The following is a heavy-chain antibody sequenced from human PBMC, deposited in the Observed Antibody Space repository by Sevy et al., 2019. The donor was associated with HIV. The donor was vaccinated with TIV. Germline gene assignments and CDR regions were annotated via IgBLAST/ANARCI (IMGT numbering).Heavy chain of an antibody. CDR1: GFTFSSYS. Sequence: GGCLRLSCAASGFTFSSYSMNWVRQAPGKGLEWVSYISSSSSTIYYADSVKGRFTISRDNAKNSLYLQMNSLRDEDTAGYYCARDREEYYGSGSYYSPPLYYYGMDVWGQGTTVTVSS. J-gene: IGHJ6*02. CDR3: ARDREEYYGSGSYYSPPLYYYGMDV. D-gene: IGHD3-10*01. V-gene: IGHV3-48*02. CDR2: ISSSSSTI.